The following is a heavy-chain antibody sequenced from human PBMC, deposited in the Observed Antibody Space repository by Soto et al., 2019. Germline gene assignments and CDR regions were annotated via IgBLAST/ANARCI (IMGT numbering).Heavy chain of an antibody. CDR3: ARDHLSGSYNYYYYYGMDV. D-gene: IGHD1-26*01. Sequence: SVKVSCKASGGTFSSYAISWVRQAPGQGLEWMGGIIPIFGTANYAQKFQGRVTITADESTSTAYMELSSLRSEDTAVYYCARDHLSGSYNYYYYYGMDVWGQGTTVTVSS. CDR2: IIPIFGTA. CDR1: GGTFSSYA. V-gene: IGHV1-69*13. J-gene: IGHJ6*02.